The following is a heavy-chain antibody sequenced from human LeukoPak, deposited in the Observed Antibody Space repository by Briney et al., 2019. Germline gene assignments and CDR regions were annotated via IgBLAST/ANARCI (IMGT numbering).Heavy chain of an antibody. J-gene: IGHJ5*02. Sequence: PSETLSLTCTVSGGSISSGNYYYSWIRQPAGKGLEWLGRIYTSGTTDYNPSLKSRVTISVDTSKNQFSLKLKSVTAADTAVYYCARGGYYGSGNDFRFDPWGQGTLVTVSS. CDR2: IYTSGTT. CDR1: GGSISSGNYY. D-gene: IGHD3-10*01. CDR3: ARGGYYGSGNDFRFDP. V-gene: IGHV4-61*02.